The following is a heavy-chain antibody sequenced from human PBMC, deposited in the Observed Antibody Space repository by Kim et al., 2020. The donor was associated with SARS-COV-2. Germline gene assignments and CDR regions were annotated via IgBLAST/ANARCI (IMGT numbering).Heavy chain of an antibody. D-gene: IGHD3-10*01. J-gene: IGHJ6*02. CDR2: IYYSGST. CDR3: ARLCRGVPCYYYGMDV. Sequence: SETLSLTCTVSGGSISSSSYYWGWIRQPPGKGLEWIGSIYYSGSTYYNPSLKSRVTISVDTSKNQFSLKLSSVTAADTAVYYCARLCRGVPCYYYGMDVWGQGTTVTVSS. CDR1: GGSISSSSYY. V-gene: IGHV4-39*01.